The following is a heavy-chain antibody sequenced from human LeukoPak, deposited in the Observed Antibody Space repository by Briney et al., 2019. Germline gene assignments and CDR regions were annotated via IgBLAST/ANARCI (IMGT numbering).Heavy chain of an antibody. J-gene: IGHJ4*02. Sequence: SETLSLTCTVSGGSISSYYWSWIRQPPGKGLEWIGYIYYSGSTNYNPSLKSRVTISVDTSKNQFSLKLSSVTAADTAVYYCARGKEGYAAYWGQGTLVTVSS. CDR2: IYYSGST. D-gene: IGHD5-24*01. V-gene: IGHV4-59*01. CDR1: GGSISSYY. CDR3: ARGKEGYAAY.